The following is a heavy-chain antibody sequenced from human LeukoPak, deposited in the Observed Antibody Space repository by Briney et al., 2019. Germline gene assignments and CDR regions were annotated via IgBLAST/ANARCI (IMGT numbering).Heavy chain of an antibody. J-gene: IGHJ4*02. Sequence: ASVKVSCKASVYTFSSNDINWVRQATGQGLEWMGWMNPENGNTGYAEKFQGRVTLTRDTSINTAYMELSSLGSEDTAVYYCARRYAGGWTDHWGQGTLVTVSS. CDR3: ARRYAGGWTDH. D-gene: IGHD6-19*01. CDR2: MNPENGNT. CDR1: VYTFSSND. V-gene: IGHV1-8*01.